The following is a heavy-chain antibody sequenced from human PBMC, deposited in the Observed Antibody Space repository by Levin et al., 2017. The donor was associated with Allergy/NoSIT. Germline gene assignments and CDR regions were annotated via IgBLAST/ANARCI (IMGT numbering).Heavy chain of an antibody. V-gene: IGHV3-21*01. Sequence: SCAASGFTFSSYSMNWVRQAPGKGLEWVSSISSSSSYIYYADSVKGRFTISRDNAKNSLYLQMNSLRAEDTAVYYCAREGRDAFDIWGQGTMVTVSS. CDR1: GFTFSSYS. J-gene: IGHJ3*02. CDR3: AREGRDAFDI. CDR2: ISSSSSYI.